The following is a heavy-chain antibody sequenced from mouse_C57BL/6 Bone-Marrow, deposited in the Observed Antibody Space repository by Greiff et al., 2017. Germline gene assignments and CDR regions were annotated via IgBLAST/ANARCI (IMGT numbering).Heavy chain of an antibody. CDR1: GYTFTSYW. CDR3: ARQGFAY. Sequence: QVQLQQPGAELVRPGSSVKLSCTASGYTFTSYWMHWVKQRPIQGLEWIGNIDPSDSETHYNQKFKDKATLTVDTSSSTAYMQLSSLTSEDSAVYYCARQGFAYWGQGTLLTVSA. CDR2: IDPSDSET. J-gene: IGHJ3*01. V-gene: IGHV1-52*01.